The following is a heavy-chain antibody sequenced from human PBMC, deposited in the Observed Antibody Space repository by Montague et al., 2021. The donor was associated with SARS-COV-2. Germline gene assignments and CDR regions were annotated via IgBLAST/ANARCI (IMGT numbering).Heavy chain of an antibody. CDR1: GGSLSGYY. Sequence: SETLSLTCAVYGGSLSGYYWAWIRQTPAKGLEWIGEINHSGSTNYNPSLKSRLTILVDTSKKQFSLKLNSMTAADTAVYYCARGADYDFWSGFLRYKWFDPWGLGTPVTVPS. D-gene: IGHD3-3*01. V-gene: IGHV4-34*01. CDR3: ARGADYDFWSGFLRYKWFDP. J-gene: IGHJ5*02. CDR2: INHSGST.